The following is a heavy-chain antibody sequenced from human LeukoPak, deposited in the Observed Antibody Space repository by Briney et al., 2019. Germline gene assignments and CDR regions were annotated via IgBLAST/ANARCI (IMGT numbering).Heavy chain of an antibody. V-gene: IGHV4-39*07. J-gene: IGHJ4*02. Sequence: PSETLSLTCTVSGGSISSSSYYWGWIRQPPGKGLEWIGSIYYSGSTYYNPSLKSRVTISVDTSKNQFSLKLSSVTAADAAVYYCVRDRVAWAAAGPFDYWGQGTLVTVSS. CDR1: GGSISSSSYY. D-gene: IGHD6-13*01. CDR2: IYYSGST. CDR3: VRDRVAWAAAGPFDY.